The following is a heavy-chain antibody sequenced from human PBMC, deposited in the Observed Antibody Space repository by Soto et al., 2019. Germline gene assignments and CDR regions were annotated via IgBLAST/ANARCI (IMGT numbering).Heavy chain of an antibody. Sequence: VGSLRLSCAASGFTFSSYAMSWVRQAPGKGLEWVSAISGSGGSTYYADSVKGRFTISRDNSKNTLYLQMNSLRAEDTAVYYCAKPASSSWDYYYYYYGMDVWGQGTTVTVSS. CDR3: AKPASSSWDYYYYYYGMDV. V-gene: IGHV3-23*01. CDR2: ISGSGGST. J-gene: IGHJ6*02. CDR1: GFTFSSYA. D-gene: IGHD6-13*01.